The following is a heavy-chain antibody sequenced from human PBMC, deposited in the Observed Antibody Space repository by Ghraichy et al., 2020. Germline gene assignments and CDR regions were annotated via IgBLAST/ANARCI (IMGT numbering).Heavy chain of an antibody. CDR1: GFNFRNYD. J-gene: IGHJ3*02. CDR3: AKDRDQHGAGSRAFDM. V-gene: IGHV3-23*01. Sequence: GGSLRLSCAASGFNFRNYDMTWVRQAPGKGLEWVSHISGSGGSTFYADSVKGRFTISRDNSKNTLFLQMNSLRAEDTAVYFCAKDRDQHGAGSRAFDMWGQGTMVPGSS. CDR2: ISGSGGST. D-gene: IGHD3-10*01.